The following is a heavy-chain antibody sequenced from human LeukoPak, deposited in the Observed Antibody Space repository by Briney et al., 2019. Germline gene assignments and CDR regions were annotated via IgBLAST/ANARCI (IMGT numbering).Heavy chain of an antibody. CDR3: ARLNDYCCYGMDV. V-gene: IGHV4-59*08. CDR2: IYYSGST. CDR1: GRSISSYY. J-gene: IGHJ6*02. Sequence: PSETLSLTCTVSGRSISSYYWSWIRQPPGKGLECIGYIYYSGSTNYNPALKSRVTISVGTSKNHLSLKLSTVTAGDTAVYYCARLNDYCCYGMDVWGQGTTVTVSS.